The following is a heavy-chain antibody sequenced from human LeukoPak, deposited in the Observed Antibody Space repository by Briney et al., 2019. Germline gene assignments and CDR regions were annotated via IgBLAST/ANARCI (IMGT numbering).Heavy chain of an antibody. Sequence: GGSLRLSCAASGFAFSRYWMHWVRQAPGKGLLWVSRINSDGSNTLYADSVKGRFTVSRDNTKNTLYLQMASLRADDTAVYYCATANYSLDVWGQGTTVTVSS. CDR2: INSDGSNT. CDR3: ATANYSLDV. J-gene: IGHJ6*02. CDR1: GFAFSRYW. V-gene: IGHV3-74*01.